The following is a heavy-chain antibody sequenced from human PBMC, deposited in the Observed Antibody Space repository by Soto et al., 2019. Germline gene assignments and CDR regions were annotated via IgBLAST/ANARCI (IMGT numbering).Heavy chain of an antibody. Sequence: EGQLVESGGRLVEPGGSLRLSCAASGFNFNVAWMNWVRQAPGKGLEWLGRIKSKGGGETTEYVAFVKGRSTISRDDSKHTLYLQMHSLKSEDTAVYYCAKVLALPPNDAFDIWGQGTMVTVSS. D-gene: IGHD3-3*02. CDR1: GFNFNVAW. J-gene: IGHJ3*02. CDR2: IKSKGGGETT. V-gene: IGHV3-15*01. CDR3: AKVLALPPNDAFDI.